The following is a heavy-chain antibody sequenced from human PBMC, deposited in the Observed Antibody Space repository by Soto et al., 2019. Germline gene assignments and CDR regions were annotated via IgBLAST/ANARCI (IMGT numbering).Heavy chain of an antibody. CDR3: ATADGFGVVTPFFEY. Sequence: QLQLQESGPGLVKPSETLSLTCPVSGGSISSRSHYWGWIRQSPGKHLEWIGSSFYRGSTHYNPSLKTRVTISVDTSKNQVSLKLYSVTAAYTAVYYCATADGFGVVTPFFEYWGQGILVTVSS. CDR2: SFYRGST. D-gene: IGHD3-3*01. CDR1: GGSISSRSHY. V-gene: IGHV4-39*01. J-gene: IGHJ4*02.